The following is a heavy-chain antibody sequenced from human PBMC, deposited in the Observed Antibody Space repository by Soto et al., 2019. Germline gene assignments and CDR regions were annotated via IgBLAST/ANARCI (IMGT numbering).Heavy chain of an antibody. Sequence: QLQLQESGSGLVKPSQTLSLTCAVSGGSISSGGYSWSWIRQPPGKGLEWIGYIYHSGSTYYNPSLKSRVTIPVDRSKNQFSLKLSSVTAADTAVYYCARINFDYYDSSGYSRWFDPWGQGTLVTVSS. CDR1: GGSISSGGYS. CDR3: ARINFDYYDSSGYSRWFDP. V-gene: IGHV4-30-2*01. D-gene: IGHD3-22*01. J-gene: IGHJ5*02. CDR2: IYHSGST.